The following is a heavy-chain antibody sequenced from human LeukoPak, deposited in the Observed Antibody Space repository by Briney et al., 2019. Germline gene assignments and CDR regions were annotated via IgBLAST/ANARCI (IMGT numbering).Heavy chain of an antibody. Sequence: ASVKVSCKASGYSFTSFGISWVRQAPGQGPEWMGWSSAYNGNTNYAQKLQGRVTMTTDTSTSTAYMELRSLRSDDTAVYYCARVRNSGFRYVDSWGQGTLVTVSS. CDR1: GYSFTSFG. J-gene: IGHJ4*02. D-gene: IGHD5-12*01. CDR3: ARVRNSGFRYVDS. CDR2: SSAYNGNT. V-gene: IGHV1-18*01.